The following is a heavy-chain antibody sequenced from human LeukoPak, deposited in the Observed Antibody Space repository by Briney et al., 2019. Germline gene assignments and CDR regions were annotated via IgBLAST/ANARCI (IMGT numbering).Heavy chain of an antibody. J-gene: IGHJ4*02. CDR3: AKLGEGY. D-gene: IGHD3-10*01. CDR1: GFTFGSYG. Sequence: GGPLRLSCAASGFTFGSYGMSWVRQAPGKGLEWVSFITPNADRTSYADSVEGRFTISRDNPRNTLYMQMNSLRDEDTAVYYCAKLGEGYWGQGTLVTVSS. CDR2: ITPNADRT. V-gene: IGHV3-23*01.